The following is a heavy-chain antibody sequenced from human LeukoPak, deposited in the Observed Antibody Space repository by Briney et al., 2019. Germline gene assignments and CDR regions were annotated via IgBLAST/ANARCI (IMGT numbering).Heavy chain of an antibody. J-gene: IGHJ5*02. D-gene: IGHD4-17*01. Sequence: PSESLSLTCTVSGGSISSYYWGWIRQPPGKGLEWVGYNYYSRSTNYNPSLKSRVTISVDTSKNQFSLKLSSVTAADTAVYYCARNEYGQAPQYWFDPWGQGTLVTVSS. CDR3: ARNEYGQAPQYWFDP. CDR1: GGSISSYY. V-gene: IGHV4-59*01. CDR2: NYYSRST.